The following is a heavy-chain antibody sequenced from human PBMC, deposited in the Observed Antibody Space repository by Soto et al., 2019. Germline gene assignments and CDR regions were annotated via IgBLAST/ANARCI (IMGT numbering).Heavy chain of an antibody. CDR1: GGTFSSYT. D-gene: IGHD6-25*01. J-gene: IGHJ6*03. Sequence: SVKVSCKASGGTFSSYTISWVRQAPGQGLEWMGRIIPILGIANYAQKFQGRVTITADKSTSTAYMELSSLRSEDTAVYYCAREASGKPARRIDYYYYMDVWGKGTTVTVSS. CDR3: AREASGKPARRIDYYYYMDV. CDR2: IIPILGIA. V-gene: IGHV1-69*04.